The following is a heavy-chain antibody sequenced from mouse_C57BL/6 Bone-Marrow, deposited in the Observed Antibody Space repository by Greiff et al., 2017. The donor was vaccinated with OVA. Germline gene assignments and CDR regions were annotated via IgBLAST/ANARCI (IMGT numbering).Heavy chain of an antibody. Sequence: EVKLQESGAELVRPGASVKLSCTASGFNIKDDYMHWVKQRPEQGLEWIGWIDPENGDTEYASKFQGKATITADTSSNTAYLLLSSLTSEDTAVYYGTCYRSSPNWYFDVWGTGTTVTVSS. CDR3: TCYRSSPNWYFDV. CDR2: IDPENGDT. V-gene: IGHV14-4*01. D-gene: IGHD1-1*01. CDR1: GFNIKDDY. J-gene: IGHJ1*03.